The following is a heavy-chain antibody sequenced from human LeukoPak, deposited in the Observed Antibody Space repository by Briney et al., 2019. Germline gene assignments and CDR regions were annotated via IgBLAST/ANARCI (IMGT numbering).Heavy chain of an antibody. D-gene: IGHD3-22*01. CDR3: ARGSTYYDSSGQVPFDY. CDR2: ISSSSSTI. Sequence: GGSLRLSCAASGLRFGSYWMNWVRQAPGKGLEWVSYISSSSSTIYYADSVKGRFTISRDNAKNSLYLQMNSLRAEDTAVYYCARGSTYYDSSGQVPFDYWGQGTLVTVSS. V-gene: IGHV3-48*01. J-gene: IGHJ4*02. CDR1: GLRFGSYW.